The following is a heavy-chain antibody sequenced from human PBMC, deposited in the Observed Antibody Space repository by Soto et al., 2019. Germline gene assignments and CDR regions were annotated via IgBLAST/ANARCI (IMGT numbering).Heavy chain of an antibody. J-gene: IGHJ4*02. Sequence: GGSLRLSCAASGFTFSSYAMSWVRQAPGKGLEWVSAISGSGGSTYYADSVKGRFTISRDNSKNTLYLQMNSLRAEDTAVYYCAKGGGRSITIFGVVIPEAYWGQGTLVTVSS. V-gene: IGHV3-23*01. D-gene: IGHD3-3*01. CDR1: GFTFSSYA. CDR3: AKGGGRSITIFGVVIPEAY. CDR2: ISGSGGST.